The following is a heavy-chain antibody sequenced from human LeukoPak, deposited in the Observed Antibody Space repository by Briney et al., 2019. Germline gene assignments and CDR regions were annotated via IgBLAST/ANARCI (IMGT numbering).Heavy chain of an antibody. CDR3: ARVAYDSSGWNYGPWGPSWYFDL. CDR2: IYYSGST. V-gene: IGHV4-39*07. Sequence: NPSETLSLTCTVSGGSISSSSYYWGWIRQPPGKVLEWLGSIYYSGSTYYNPSLKSRVTISVDTSKNQFSLKLSSVTAADTAVYYCARVAYDSSGWNYGPWGPSWYFDLWGRGTLVTVSS. J-gene: IGHJ2*01. CDR1: GGSISSSSYY. D-gene: IGHD6-19*01.